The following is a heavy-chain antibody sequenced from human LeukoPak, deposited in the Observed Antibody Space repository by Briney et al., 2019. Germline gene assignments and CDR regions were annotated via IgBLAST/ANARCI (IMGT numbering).Heavy chain of an antibody. CDR2: IYSGGIT. CDR3: ARDGYGNNYMDV. J-gene: IGHJ6*03. Sequence: TGGSRRLSCAASGFTVSTNFMSWVRQAPGKGLEWVSVIYSGGITYYADSVKGRFTISRDNSKNTLYLQINNLRAEDTAVYYCARDGYGNNYMDVWGKGTTVTVSS. CDR1: GFTVSTNF. D-gene: IGHD1/OR15-1a*01. V-gene: IGHV3-53*01.